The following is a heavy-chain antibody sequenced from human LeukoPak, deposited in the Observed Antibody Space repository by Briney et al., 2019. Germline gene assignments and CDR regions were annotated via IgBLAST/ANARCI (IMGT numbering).Heavy chain of an antibody. J-gene: IGHJ6*04. CDR3: AIYSRTTSADRGYYYYYCRDV. CDR2: ISSSSSYI. Sequence: GGSRRLSCAASGFTFSSYSMNWVRQAPGKGLDWVSSISSSSSYIYYADSVTGRLNISRDNAKNSLYLRMNILRVKDTDADYRAIYSRTTSADRGYYYYYCRDVWGKGTTVTVSS. CDR1: GFTFSSYS. D-gene: IGHD2-2*01. V-gene: IGHV3-21*01.